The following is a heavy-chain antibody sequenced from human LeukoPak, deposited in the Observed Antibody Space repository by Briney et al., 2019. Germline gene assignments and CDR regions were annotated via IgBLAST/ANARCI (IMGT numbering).Heavy chain of an antibody. Sequence: GGSLRLSCAVFGFTVSNNYINWVRQAPGKGLEWVSVIYSGGSTYYADSVKGRFTISRDNSKNTLYLQMNSLRGEDTAVYYCARSGEAGTFDYWGQGTLVTVSS. CDR1: GFTVSNNY. D-gene: IGHD6-13*01. J-gene: IGHJ4*02. V-gene: IGHV3-66*01. CDR3: ARSGEAGTFDY. CDR2: IYSGGST.